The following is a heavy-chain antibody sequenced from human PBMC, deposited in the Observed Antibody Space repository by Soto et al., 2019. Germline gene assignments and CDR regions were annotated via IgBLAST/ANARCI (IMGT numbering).Heavy chain of an antibody. D-gene: IGHD5-12*01. V-gene: IGHV2-5*02. CDR1: GFSLSSTRVA. CDR3: AHVYGGYDNFDY. J-gene: IGHJ4*02. Sequence: SGPTLENPTQTLTLTCTFSGFSLSSTRVAVGWIRQPPGKALEWLALIYWDDDKRYSPSLKSRLTITKDTSKNQVVLTMTNMDPVDTATYYCAHVYGGYDNFDYWGQGTLVTVSS. CDR2: IYWDDDK.